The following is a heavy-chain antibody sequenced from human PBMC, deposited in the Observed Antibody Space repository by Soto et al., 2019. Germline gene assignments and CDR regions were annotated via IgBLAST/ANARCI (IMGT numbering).Heavy chain of an antibody. CDR2: IIHIIGTR. CDR1: GGPLSTDG. CDR3: ARDGDGLAARD. Sequence: QVQLVQAGAEVKKPGSSMTVSCKTSGGPLSTDGITWVRQAPGQWREWMGGIIHIIGTRNYAQNFQGRVTITADESTKTAYMELSRLRSEDTAMYYCARDGDGLAARDWGKGPLVTVSS. J-gene: IGHJ4*02. V-gene: IGHV1-69*01. D-gene: IGHD6-6*01.